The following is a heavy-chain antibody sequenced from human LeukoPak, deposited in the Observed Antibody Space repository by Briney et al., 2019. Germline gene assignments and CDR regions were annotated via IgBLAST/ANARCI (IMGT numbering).Heavy chain of an antibody. Sequence: SETLSLTCTVSGGSISSGGYYWSWIRQHPGKGLEWIGYIYYSGSTYYNPSLKSRVTISVDTSRNQFSLKLSSVTAADTAVYYCARVVRWSGYYLPSHYYGMDVWGQGTTVTVSS. J-gene: IGHJ6*02. CDR3: ARVVRWSGYYLPSHYYGMDV. CDR2: IYYSGST. D-gene: IGHD3-3*01. V-gene: IGHV4-31*03. CDR1: GGSISSGGYY.